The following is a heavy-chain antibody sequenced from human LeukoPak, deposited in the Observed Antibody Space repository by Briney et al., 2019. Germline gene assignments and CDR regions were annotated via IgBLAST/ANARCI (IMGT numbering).Heavy chain of an antibody. D-gene: IGHD2-2*01. J-gene: IGHJ6*02. Sequence: GGSLRLSCTASGFTFSTYSMNWVRQAPGKGPEWLAYISSRTMFYADSVKGRFTISRDNSKNTVYLQLNSLRVEDTAIYYCVKDRPCDICMPMDAWGQGTTVTVSS. CDR3: VKDRPCDICMPMDA. CDR1: GFTFSTYS. CDR2: ISSRTM. V-gene: IGHV3-48*04.